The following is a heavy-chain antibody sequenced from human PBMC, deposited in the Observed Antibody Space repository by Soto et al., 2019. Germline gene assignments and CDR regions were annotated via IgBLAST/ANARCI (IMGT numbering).Heavy chain of an antibody. CDR1: GFTFSSYE. J-gene: IGHJ4*02. Sequence: EVQLVESGGGLVQPGGSLRLSCAASGFTFSSYEMNWVRQAPGKGLEWVSYISSSGSTIYYADSVKGRFTISRDNAKNSLYLQINGLRAEDTAVYYCARGGPGYHDSSGYLEGGFDYWGQGTLVTVSS. D-gene: IGHD3-22*01. CDR2: ISSSGSTI. V-gene: IGHV3-48*03. CDR3: ARGGPGYHDSSGYLEGGFDY.